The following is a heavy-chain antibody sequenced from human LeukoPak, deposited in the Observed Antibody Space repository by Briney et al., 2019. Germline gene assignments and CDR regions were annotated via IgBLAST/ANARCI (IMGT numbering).Heavy chain of an antibody. V-gene: IGHV1-8*03. Sequence: ASVKVSCKASGYTFTSYGISWVRQAPGQGLEWMGWLNPNSDNAGYAQKFQDRVTITRDTSISTAYMELSSLRSDDTAVYYCARGGGYTYGLYYFDYWGQGTLVTVSS. CDR3: ARGGGYTYGLYYFDY. CDR1: GYTFTSYG. J-gene: IGHJ4*02. CDR2: LNPNSDNA. D-gene: IGHD5-18*01.